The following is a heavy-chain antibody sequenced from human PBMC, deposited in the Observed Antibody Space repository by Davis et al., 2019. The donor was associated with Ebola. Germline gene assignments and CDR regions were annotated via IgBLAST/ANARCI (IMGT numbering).Heavy chain of an antibody. V-gene: IGHV3-9*01. CDR3: AKADDIVVVPAAGGYFDY. CDR1: GFTFDDYV. Sequence: PGGSLRLSCAASGFTFDDYVMHWVRQAPGKGLEWVSGISWNSGSIGYADSVKGRFTISRDNAKNSLYLQMNSLRAEDTALYYCAKADDIVVVPAAGGYFDYWGQGTLVTVSS. J-gene: IGHJ4*02. D-gene: IGHD2-2*01. CDR2: ISWNSGSI.